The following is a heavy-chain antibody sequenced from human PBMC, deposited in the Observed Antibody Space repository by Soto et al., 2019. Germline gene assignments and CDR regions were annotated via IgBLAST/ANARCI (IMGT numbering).Heavy chain of an antibody. V-gene: IGHV3-74*01. CDR2: INNDGTTT. Sequence: EVQLVESGGGLVQPGGSLRLSCAASGFTFSSYWMHWVRQAPGKGLVWVSRINNDGTTTNYADSVKGRFTISRDNAKNTVFLQMNRLRAEDTAMYYCARDPGLWFGESPSSYYYNYMDVWGKGTTVTVS. D-gene: IGHD3-10*01. CDR3: ARDPGLWFGESPSSYYYNYMDV. CDR1: GFTFSSYW. J-gene: IGHJ6*03.